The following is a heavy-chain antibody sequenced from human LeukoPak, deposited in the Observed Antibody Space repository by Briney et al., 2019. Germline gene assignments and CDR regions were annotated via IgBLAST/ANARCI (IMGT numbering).Heavy chain of an antibody. J-gene: IGHJ4*02. V-gene: IGHV4-39*01. CDR1: GGSINSSSYY. Sequence: SETLSLTCTVSGGSINSSSYYWGWIRQPPGKGLEWIGSIYYSGTTYYNPSLKSRVTISVDTSKNQLSLKLSSVTAADTAVYYCATHNFWRGLFVSWGQGTLVTVSS. D-gene: IGHD3-3*01. CDR2: IYYSGTT. CDR3: ATHNFWRGLFVS.